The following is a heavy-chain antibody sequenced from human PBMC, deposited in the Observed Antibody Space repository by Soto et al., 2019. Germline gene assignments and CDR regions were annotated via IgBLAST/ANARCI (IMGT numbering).Heavy chain of an antibody. J-gene: IGHJ4*02. CDR1: GFTFSSYE. V-gene: IGHV3-48*03. CDR3: ARVGRSGGDFDF. D-gene: IGHD2-15*01. CDR2: ISSSGSTI. Sequence: EVQLVESGGGLVQPGGSLRLSCAASGFTFSSYEMNWVRQAPGKGLEWVSYISSSGSTIYYADSVKGRFTISRDNAKNSLYLQMNSLRAEDTAVYYCARVGRSGGDFDFWGQGTLVTVSA.